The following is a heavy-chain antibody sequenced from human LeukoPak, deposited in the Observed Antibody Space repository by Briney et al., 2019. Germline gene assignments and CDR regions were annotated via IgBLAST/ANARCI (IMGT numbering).Heavy chain of an antibody. J-gene: IGHJ4*02. Sequence: PSETLSLTCTVPSYSISSGNYWGWIRQPPGKGLEWIGSIYHSGSTYYNPSLKSRVTISVDTSKNQFSLKLSSVTAADTAVYYCARESGYCSAGSCYSFDYWGQGTLVTVSS. V-gene: IGHV4-38-2*02. D-gene: IGHD2-15*01. CDR1: SYSISSGNY. CDR2: IYHSGST. CDR3: ARESGYCSAGSCYSFDY.